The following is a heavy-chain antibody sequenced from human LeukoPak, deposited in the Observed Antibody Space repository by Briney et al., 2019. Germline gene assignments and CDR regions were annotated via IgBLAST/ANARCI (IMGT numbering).Heavy chain of an antibody. CDR2: IIPIFGTA. CDR3: ARDSGRCSSTSCYPDDAFDI. J-gene: IGHJ3*02. CDR1: GGTFSSYA. D-gene: IGHD2-2*01. V-gene: IGHV1-69*05. Sequence: SVKVSRKASGGTFSSYAISWVRQAPGQGLEWMGGIIPIFGTANYAQKFQGRVTITTDESTSTAYMELSSLRSEDTAVYYCARDSGRCSSTSCYPDDAFDIWGQGTMVTVSS.